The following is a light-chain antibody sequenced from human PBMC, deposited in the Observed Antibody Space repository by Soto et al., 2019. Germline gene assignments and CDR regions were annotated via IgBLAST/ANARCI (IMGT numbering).Light chain of an antibody. CDR1: QGISSY. V-gene: IGKV1-9*01. Sequence: DIQLTQSPSFLSASVGDRVTITCRASQGISSYLAWYQQKPGKAPELLIYAASTLQSGVPSRFSGSGSGTEFTLTIRSLQPEDFATYFCKQLYSYPSTFGQGTRLEIK. CDR3: KQLYSYPST. CDR2: AAS. J-gene: IGKJ5*01.